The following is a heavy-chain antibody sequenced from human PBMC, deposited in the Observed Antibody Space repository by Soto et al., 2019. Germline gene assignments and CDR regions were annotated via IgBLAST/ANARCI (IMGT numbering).Heavy chain of an antibody. Sequence: SETLSLTCTVSGVFSYNYYWSWIRQPPGKGLEWIGYMSYSGSTSYNPSLKSRGTISLDTSKRQFSLQLSSVTAADTAVYYCARENRDCYHNFDYWGQGTLVTVSS. J-gene: IGHJ4*02. D-gene: IGHD2-21*01. CDR1: GVFSYNYY. CDR2: MSYSGST. CDR3: ARENRDCYHNFDY. V-gene: IGHV4-59*01.